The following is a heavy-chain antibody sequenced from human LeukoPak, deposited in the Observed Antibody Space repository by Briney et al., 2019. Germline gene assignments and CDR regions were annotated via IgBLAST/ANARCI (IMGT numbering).Heavy chain of an antibody. CDR1: GFTFSSYS. D-gene: IGHD6-19*01. Sequence: PGGSLRLSCAASGFTFSSYSMNWVRQGPGRGLEWVSFISSSSTYIYYADSVKGRFTISRDNAKNSLYLQMNSLRAEDTAVYYCARDRQQWLANYYYYGMYFLGRGTTVTVSS. J-gene: IGHJ6*02. CDR2: ISSSSTYI. CDR3: ARDRQQWLANYYYYGMYF. V-gene: IGHV3-21*01.